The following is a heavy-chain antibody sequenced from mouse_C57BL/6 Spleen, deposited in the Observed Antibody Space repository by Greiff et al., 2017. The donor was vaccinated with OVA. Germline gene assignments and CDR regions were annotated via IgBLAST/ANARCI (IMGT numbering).Heavy chain of an antibody. CDR3: ARDYYGSRDY. J-gene: IGHJ2*01. V-gene: IGHV1-80*01. CDR1: GYAFSSYW. Sequence: QVQLKESGAELVKPGASVKISCKASGYAFSSYWMNWVKQRPGKGLEWIGQIYPGDGDTNYNGKFKGKATLTADKSSSTAYMQLSSLTSEDSAVYFCARDYYGSRDYWGQGTTLTVSS. D-gene: IGHD1-1*01. CDR2: IYPGDGDT.